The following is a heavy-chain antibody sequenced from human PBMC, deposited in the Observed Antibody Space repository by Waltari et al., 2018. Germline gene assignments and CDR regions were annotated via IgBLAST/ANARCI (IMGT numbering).Heavy chain of an antibody. D-gene: IGHD1-20*01. CDR1: GFTFSSYA. CDR2: ISGSGFNT. Sequence: EVQLLESGGGLVQLGGSLRLSCAASGFTFSSYAMPWVRQAPGKGLEWVSAISGSGFNTYYADSVKGRFTISRDNSNNTLYLQMNSLRAEDTAVYYCAKGRYENVYYFDYWGQGTLVTVSS. V-gene: IGHV3-23*01. CDR3: AKGRYENVYYFDY. J-gene: IGHJ4*02.